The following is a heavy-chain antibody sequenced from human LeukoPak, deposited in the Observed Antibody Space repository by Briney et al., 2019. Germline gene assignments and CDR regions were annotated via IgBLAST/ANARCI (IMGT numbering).Heavy chain of an antibody. Sequence: ASVKVSCKASGYTFTAYFMHWVRQGPGQGLEWLGWINPNSGVTNSAQKFQGRVTMTRDTSIRTVYMEVSTMRSDDTAVYYCARGMPVGGTKIGFDYWGQGTLVTVSS. CDR2: INPNSGVT. D-gene: IGHD6-19*01. V-gene: IGHV1-2*02. J-gene: IGHJ4*02. CDR1: GYTFTAYF. CDR3: ARGMPVGGTKIGFDY.